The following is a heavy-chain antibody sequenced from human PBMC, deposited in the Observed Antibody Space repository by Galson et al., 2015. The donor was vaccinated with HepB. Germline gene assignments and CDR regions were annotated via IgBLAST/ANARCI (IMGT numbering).Heavy chain of an antibody. CDR1: GFTFSSYV. CDR3: AKDRDYYYDSSAYLKPFDY. Sequence: SLRLSCAASGFTFSSYVMSWVRQAPGKGLEWVSAISGSGGSTYYADSVKGRLTISRDNSKNTLYLQMNSLRAEDTAVYYCAKDRDYYYDSSAYLKPFDYWGQGTLVTVSS. CDR2: ISGSGGST. V-gene: IGHV3-23*01. D-gene: IGHD3-22*01. J-gene: IGHJ4*02.